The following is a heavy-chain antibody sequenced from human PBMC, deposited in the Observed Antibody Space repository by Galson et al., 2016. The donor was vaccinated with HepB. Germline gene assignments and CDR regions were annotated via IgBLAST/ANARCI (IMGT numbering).Heavy chain of an antibody. D-gene: IGHD2-2*02. CDR1: GYSFTTYR. J-gene: IGHJ4*02. CDR3: AIMGGYCSSTSCYNGFDY. Sequence: QSGAEVTKPGESLRISCKGSGYSFTTYRINWVRQMPGKGLEWMGRIDPSDSYTNYSPSFQGHVTISADKSISTAYLQWSSLKASDTAIYYCAIMGGYCSSTSCYNGFDYWGQGTLVTVSS. CDR2: IDPSDSYT. V-gene: IGHV5-10-1*01.